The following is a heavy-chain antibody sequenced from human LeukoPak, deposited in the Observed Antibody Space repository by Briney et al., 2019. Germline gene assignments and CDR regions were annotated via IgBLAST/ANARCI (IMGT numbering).Heavy chain of an antibody. D-gene: IGHD3-22*01. CDR1: GGTFSSYA. Sequence: ASVKVSCKASGGTFSSYAISWVRQAPAQGLEWMGGIIPIFGTANYPQKFQGRVTITADESTSTAYMELSSLRSEDTAVYYCARRESDYDSSGYLFYPRAYYFDYWGQGTLVTVSP. CDR2: IIPIFGTA. CDR3: ARRESDYDSSGYLFYPRAYYFDY. J-gene: IGHJ4*02. V-gene: IGHV1-69*13.